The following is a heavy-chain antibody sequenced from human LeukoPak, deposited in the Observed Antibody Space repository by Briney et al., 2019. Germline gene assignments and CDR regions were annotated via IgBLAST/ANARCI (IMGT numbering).Heavy chain of an antibody. CDR1: RFTLNSYL. V-gene: IGHV3-7*01. D-gene: IGHD1-14*01. Sequence: PGGSLRLSCAASRFTLNSYLMSWVRQAPGRGLEWVANIKKDGSEESYLDSVKGRFTVSRDNAKNSLFLQMNSLRGEDTAVYYCARSNPNRNALDLWGQGTMVTIPS. CDR3: ARSNPNRNALDL. J-gene: IGHJ3*01. CDR2: IKKDGSEE.